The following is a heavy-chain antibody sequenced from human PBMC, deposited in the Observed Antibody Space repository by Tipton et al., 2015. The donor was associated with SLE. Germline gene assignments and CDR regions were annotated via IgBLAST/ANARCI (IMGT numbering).Heavy chain of an antibody. CDR1: GGSFSGYY. V-gene: IGHV4-34*01. CDR3: ARVPYSSGWTRWAFDI. J-gene: IGHJ3*02. Sequence: TLSLTCAVYGGSFSGYYWGWIRQPPGKGLEWIGEINHSGSTNYNPSLKSRVTISVDTSKNQFSLKLSSVTAADTAVYYCARVPYSSGWTRWAFDIWGQGTTVTVSS. CDR2: INHSGST. D-gene: IGHD6-19*01.